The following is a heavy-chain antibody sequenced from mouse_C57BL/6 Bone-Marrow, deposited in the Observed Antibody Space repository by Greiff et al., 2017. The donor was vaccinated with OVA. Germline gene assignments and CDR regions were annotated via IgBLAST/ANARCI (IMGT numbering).Heavy chain of an antibody. D-gene: IGHD1-1*01. J-gene: IGHJ4*01. CDR2: IWSGGST. CDR1: GFSLTSYG. V-gene: IGHV2-2*01. CDR3: ARSDYYGSSSYYYAMDY. Sequence: QVQLQQSGPGLVQPSQSLSITCTVSGFSLTSYGVHWVRQSPGKGLEWLGVIWSGGSTDYNAAFISRLSSSKDNAKSQVFFKMNSLQADDTAIYYCARSDYYGSSSYYYAMDYWGQGTSVTVSS.